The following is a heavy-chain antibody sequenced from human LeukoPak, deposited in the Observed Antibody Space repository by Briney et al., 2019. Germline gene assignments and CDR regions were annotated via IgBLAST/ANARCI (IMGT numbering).Heavy chain of an antibody. J-gene: IGHJ5*02. V-gene: IGHV4-34*01. D-gene: IGHD6-13*01. CDR1: GGSFSGYY. CDR3: ARGYSSSWYDDPKTHDIPYNWLDP. CDR2: INHSGST. Sequence: PSETLSLTCAVYGGSFSGYYWSWIRQPPGKGLEWIGEINHSGSTNYNPSLKSRVSISVDTSKNQFSLKLSSVTAADTAVYYCARGYSSSWYDDPKTHDIPYNWLDPWGQGTLVTVSS.